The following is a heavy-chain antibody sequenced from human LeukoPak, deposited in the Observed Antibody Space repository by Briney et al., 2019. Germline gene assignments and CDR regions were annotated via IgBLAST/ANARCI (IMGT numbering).Heavy chain of an antibody. CDR1: GFTFSNAW. V-gene: IGHV3-11*04. CDR2: ISSGGSTI. CDR3: ARGCSSGWCLDF. J-gene: IGHJ4*02. Sequence: GGSLRLSCAASGFTFSNAWMSWVRQAPGKGLEWVSYISSGGSTIYYADSVKGRFTISRDNARNSLYLQMNSLRDGDTAVYYCARGCSSGWCLDFWGQGTLVTVSS. D-gene: IGHD6-19*01.